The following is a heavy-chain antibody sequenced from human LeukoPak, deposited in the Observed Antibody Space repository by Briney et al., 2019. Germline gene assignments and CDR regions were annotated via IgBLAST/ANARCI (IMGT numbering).Heavy chain of an antibody. CDR3: AAGYAAEWELLAHF. J-gene: IGHJ4*02. V-gene: IGHV1-58*02. Sequence: GASVKVSCKASGFTFTSSAMQWVRQARGQRLEWIGWIVVGSGNTNYAQKFQERVTITRDMSTSTAYMELSSLRSEDTAVYYCAAGYAAEWELLAHFWGQGTLVTVSS. D-gene: IGHD1-26*01. CDR2: IVVGSGNT. CDR1: GFTFTSSA.